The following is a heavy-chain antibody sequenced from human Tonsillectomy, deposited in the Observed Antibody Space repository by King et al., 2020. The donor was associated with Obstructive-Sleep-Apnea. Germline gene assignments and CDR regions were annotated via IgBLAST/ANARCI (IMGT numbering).Heavy chain of an antibody. CDR3: AREGAVGAHWFDP. D-gene: IGHD4/OR15-4a*01. CDR2: IYNSGRT. Sequence: QLQESGPGLVKPSETLSLTCTVSGGSISSNDYYWGWIRQPPGKGLEWIGSIYNSGRTFYNPSLKSRVTISVDMSKNQFSLQLISVTAADTAVYYCAREGAVGAHWFDPWGQGTLVTVSS. CDR1: GGSISSNDYY. V-gene: IGHV4-39*07. J-gene: IGHJ5*02.